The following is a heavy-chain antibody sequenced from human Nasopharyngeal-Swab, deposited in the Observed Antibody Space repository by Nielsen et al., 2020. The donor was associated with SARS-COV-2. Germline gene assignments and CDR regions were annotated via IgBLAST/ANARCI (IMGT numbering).Heavy chain of an antibody. CDR3: ARGELHPWLWELLYHPLDVLDF. Sequence: SETLSLTCTVSGGSITSSGQYWAWIRQTPGKGLEWIGGIYSSGSTYYNPSLKSPITISVDTSRNQISLKLDSVSAADTAVYYCARGELHPWLWELLYHPLDVLDFWGQGTLVIVSS. V-gene: IGHV4-39*01. D-gene: IGHD1-26*01. CDR2: IYSSGST. CDR1: GGSITSSGQY. J-gene: IGHJ3*01.